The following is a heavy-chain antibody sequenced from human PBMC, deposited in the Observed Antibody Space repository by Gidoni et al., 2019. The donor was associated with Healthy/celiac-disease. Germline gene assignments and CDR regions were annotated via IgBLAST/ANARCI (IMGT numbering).Heavy chain of an antibody. D-gene: IGHD6-13*01. CDR2: ISYDGSNK. Sequence: QVQLVESGGGVVQPGRSLRLSCAASGFTFSSYAMHWVRQAPGKGLEWVAVISYDGSNKYYADSVKGRFTISRDNSKNTLYLQMNSLRAEDTAVYYCARVDGYSSSWPLDYWGQGTLVTVSS. CDR1: GFTFSSYA. J-gene: IGHJ4*02. CDR3: ARVDGYSSSWPLDY. V-gene: IGHV3-30-3*01.